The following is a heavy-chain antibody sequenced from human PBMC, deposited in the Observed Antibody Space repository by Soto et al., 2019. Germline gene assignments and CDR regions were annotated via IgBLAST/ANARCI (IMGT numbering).Heavy chain of an antibody. J-gene: IGHJ6*02. Sequence: PGGSLRLSCAASGFTFSSYGMHWVRQAPGKGLEWVAVISYDGSNKYYADSVKGRFTISRDNSKNTLYLQMNSLRAEDTAVYYCSKAPASCSGGSCYRMDVWGQGTTVTVSS. V-gene: IGHV3-30*18. CDR1: GFTFSSYG. CDR3: SKAPASCSGGSCYRMDV. CDR2: ISYDGSNK. D-gene: IGHD2-15*01.